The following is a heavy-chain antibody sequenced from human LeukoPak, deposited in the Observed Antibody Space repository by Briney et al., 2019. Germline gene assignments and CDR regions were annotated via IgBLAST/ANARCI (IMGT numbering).Heavy chain of an antibody. CDR1: GYTFTSYG. D-gene: IGHD6-19*01. CDR2: ISAYNGNT. J-gene: IGHJ6*02. CDR3: ASPQKVAGYYYYYGMDV. Sequence: ASVKVSCKASGYTFTSYGISWVRQAPGQGLEWMGWISAYNGNTNYAQKLQGRVTMTTDTSTSTAYMELRSLRSEDTAVYYCASPQKVAGYYYYYGMDVWGQGATVTVSS. V-gene: IGHV1-18*01.